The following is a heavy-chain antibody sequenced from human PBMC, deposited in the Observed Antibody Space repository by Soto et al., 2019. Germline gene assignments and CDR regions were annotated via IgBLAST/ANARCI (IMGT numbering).Heavy chain of an antibody. J-gene: IGHJ6*02. D-gene: IGHD3-10*01. V-gene: IGHV1-18*04. CDR3: AREHYYGSGSLNYYGMDV. CDR2: ISAYNGNT. Sequence: ASVNVSCKSSGYTFTSCCISWVRQAPGQGLEWMGWISAYNGNTNYAQKLQGRVTMTTDTSTSTAYMELRSLRSDDTAVYYCAREHYYGSGSLNYYGMDVWGQGTTVTVSS. CDR1: GYTFTSCC.